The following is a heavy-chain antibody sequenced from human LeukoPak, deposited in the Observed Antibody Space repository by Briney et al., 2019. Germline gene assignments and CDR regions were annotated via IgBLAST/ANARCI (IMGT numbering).Heavy chain of an antibody. D-gene: IGHD2-15*01. CDR2: MYETGHT. J-gene: IGHJ4*02. CDR1: GGSISGYY. CDR3: ARHPFATPFDY. Sequence: SETLSLTCSVSGGSISGYYWSWIRQPPGQGLEWIGYMYETGHTMYNSSLKGRVTMSLDTSRNYFSLSLSSVTAADTAVYYCARHPFATPFDYWGPGTLVTVSS. V-gene: IGHV4-59*08.